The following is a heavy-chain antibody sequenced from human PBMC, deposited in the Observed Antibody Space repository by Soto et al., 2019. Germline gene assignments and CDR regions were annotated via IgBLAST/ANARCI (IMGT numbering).Heavy chain of an antibody. CDR3: AQTLGSAVAGPGRFDL. Sequence: QVQLVQSGAEVKKPGSSVNVSCKASGGTFNRYALSWLRQAPGQGPEWMGGITPMFGTGNYAQKFQGRVTITADESTTTVHMELRRLTSEDTAVYYCAQTLGSAVAGPGRFDLWGRGTRVIVSS. V-gene: IGHV1-69*12. CDR1: GGTFNRYA. D-gene: IGHD6-19*01. CDR2: ITPMFGTG. J-gene: IGHJ2*01.